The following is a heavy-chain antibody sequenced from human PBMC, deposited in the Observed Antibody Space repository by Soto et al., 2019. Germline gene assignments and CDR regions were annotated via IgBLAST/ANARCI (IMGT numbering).Heavy chain of an antibody. CDR1: GYTFTSYG. Sequence: QVQLVQSGAEVKKPGASVKVSCKASGYTFTSYGISWVRQAPGQGLEWMGWISAYNGNTNYAQKLQGRVTMTTDTSTSTAYMELRSLRSEDTAVYYCARVGSSCYEAMGYYYYYCMDVWGQGTTVTVSS. D-gene: IGHD6-13*01. CDR2: ISAYNGNT. J-gene: IGHJ6*02. CDR3: ARVGSSCYEAMGYYYYYCMDV. V-gene: IGHV1-18*01.